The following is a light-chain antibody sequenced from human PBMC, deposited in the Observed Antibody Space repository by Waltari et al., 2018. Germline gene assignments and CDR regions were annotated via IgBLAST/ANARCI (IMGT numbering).Light chain of an antibody. CDR3: TSYTSADTYI. V-gene: IGLV2-14*03. Sequence: QSALTQPASVSGSPGQSSTIPCTGTSRDVGAYNYVSWYLQHPGKVPKLIIYDVTNRPSGFSGRFSGSKSGNTASLTISGLQGEDEADYFCTSYTSADTYIFGTGTTVTVL. CDR2: DVT. CDR1: SRDVGAYNY. J-gene: IGLJ1*01.